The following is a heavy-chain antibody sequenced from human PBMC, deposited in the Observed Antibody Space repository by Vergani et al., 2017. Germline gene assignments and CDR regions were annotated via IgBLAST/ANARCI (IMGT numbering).Heavy chain of an antibody. J-gene: IGHJ4*02. CDR2: ISSSSSTI. D-gene: IGHD1-26*01. CDR1: GFTFSSYS. Sequence: EVQLVESGGGLVQPGGSLRLSCAASGFTFSSYSMNWVRQAPGKGLEWVSYISSSSSTIYYADSVKGRFTISRDNAKNSLYLQMNSLRDEDTAVYYCARESGSYSKLYYFDYWGQGTLVTVSS. CDR3: ARESGSYSKLYYFDY. V-gene: IGHV3-48*02.